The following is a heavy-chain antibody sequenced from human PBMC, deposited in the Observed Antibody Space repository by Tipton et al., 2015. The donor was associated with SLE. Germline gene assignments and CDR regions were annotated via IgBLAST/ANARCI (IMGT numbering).Heavy chain of an antibody. V-gene: IGHV4-61*02. CDR1: GGSISSGSYY. J-gene: IGHJ3*02. CDR3: ASYSGLSVAFDI. D-gene: IGHD4-23*01. CDR2: IYTSGST. Sequence: TPSLTCTVSGGSISSGSYYWSWIRQPAGKGLEWIGRIYTSGSTNYNPSLKSRVTISVDTSKNQFSLKLSSVTAADTAVYYCASYSGLSVAFDIWGQGTMVTVSS.